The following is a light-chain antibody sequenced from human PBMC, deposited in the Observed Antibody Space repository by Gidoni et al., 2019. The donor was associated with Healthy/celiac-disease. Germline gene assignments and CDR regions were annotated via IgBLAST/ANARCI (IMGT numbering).Light chain of an antibody. V-gene: IGLV1-36*01. CDR2: YDD. J-gene: IGLJ3*02. CDR1: SSNIGNNA. Sequence: QSVVTQPPSVSEAPRQRVTISCSGGSSNIGNNAVHWYQQLPGKAPKLLIYYDDLLPSVVSDRFSGSKSGTSASLAISVLQSDDDADYYCAAWDGSLNGWVFGVGTKLTVL. CDR3: AAWDGSLNGWV.